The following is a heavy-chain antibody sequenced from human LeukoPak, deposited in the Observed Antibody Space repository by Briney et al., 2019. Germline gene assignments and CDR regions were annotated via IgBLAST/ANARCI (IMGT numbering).Heavy chain of an antibody. D-gene: IGHD3-3*01. CDR2: IYTSGST. CDR1: GGSISSGSYY. J-gene: IGHJ5*02. Sequence: SQTLSLTCTVSGGSISSGSYYWSWIRQPAGKGLEWIGRIYTSGSTNYNPSLKSRVTISVDTSKNQFSLKLSSATAADTAVYYCAREARTYYDFWSGPGFLNWFDPWGQGTLVTVSS. CDR3: AREARTYYDFWSGPGFLNWFDP. V-gene: IGHV4-61*02.